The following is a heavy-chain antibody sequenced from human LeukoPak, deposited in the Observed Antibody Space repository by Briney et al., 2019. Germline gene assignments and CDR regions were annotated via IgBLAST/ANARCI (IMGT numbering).Heavy chain of an antibody. D-gene: IGHD2-15*01. J-gene: IGHJ4*02. V-gene: IGHV1-46*01. CDR2: INPSTGST. CDR3: ASTDCSGGSCFMLDY. CDR1: GYTFSTYY. Sequence: ASVKVSCKASGYTFSTYYLHWVRQAPGQRLELMGIINPSTGSTTYAQDFQGRVTMTRDTSTSTVYMDLSRLISEDTAIYYCASTDCSGGSCFMLDYWGQGTLSPSPQ.